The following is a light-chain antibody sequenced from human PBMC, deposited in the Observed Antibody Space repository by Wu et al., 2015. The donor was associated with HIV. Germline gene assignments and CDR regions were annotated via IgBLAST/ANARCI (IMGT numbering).Light chain of an antibody. CDR1: QSVRSSS. CDR2: GAS. CDR3: QQYVTLYT. J-gene: IGKJ2*01. Sequence: EIVLTQSPGTLSLSPGESATLSCRASQSVRSSSLAWYQQRPGQAPRLLIYGASSRAPGIPDRFSGSGSGTDFTLTITRLEPEDSAVYYCQQYVTLYTFGQGTKLEIK. V-gene: IGKV3-20*01.